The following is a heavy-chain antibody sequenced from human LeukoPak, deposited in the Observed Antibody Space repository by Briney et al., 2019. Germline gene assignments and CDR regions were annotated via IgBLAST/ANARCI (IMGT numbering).Heavy chain of an antibody. CDR3: ARGSTLIRGFDY. D-gene: IGHD3-10*01. CDR1: GGSISSGDYY. J-gene: IGHJ4*02. V-gene: IGHV4-31*03. Sequence: SETLSLTCTVSGGSISSGDYYWNWVRQHREKGREGIGYIFYSGSAYYNPSLKSRVTISVDTSKNQFSLKLSSVTAADTAVYYCARGSTLIRGFDYWGQGTLVTVSS. CDR2: IFYSGSA.